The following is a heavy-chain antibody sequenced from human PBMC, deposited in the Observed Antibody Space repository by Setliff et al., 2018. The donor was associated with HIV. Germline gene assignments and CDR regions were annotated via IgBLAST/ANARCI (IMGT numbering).Heavy chain of an antibody. CDR2: IKQDGSEK. CDR3: AKDYFLSPAIISLWTF. Sequence: GGSLRLSCAASGLTFSNYWMNWVRQAPGKGLEWVASIKQDGSEKYYADSVKGRFTISRDNAKNSLSLQMNSLRAEDMAVYYCAKDYFLSPAIISLWTFWGQGTLVTVS. V-gene: IGHV3-7*03. J-gene: IGHJ4*02. D-gene: IGHD3-3*01. CDR1: GLTFSNYW.